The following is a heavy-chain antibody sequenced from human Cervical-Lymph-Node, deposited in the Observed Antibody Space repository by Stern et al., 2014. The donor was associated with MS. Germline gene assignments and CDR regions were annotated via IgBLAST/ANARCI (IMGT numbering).Heavy chain of an antibody. D-gene: IGHD3-10*01. CDR3: ARDPSRFGDNGYFDF. CDR2: ISQDGTNK. Sequence: VQLVESGGGLVQPGKSLRLSCAASGFTFSSFAMHWVRQAPGQGLEWLAVISQDGTNKYSAASVKGRFTISRDKSNNMVYLQISSLRPDDTALYFCARDPSRFGDNGYFDFWGQGTLVTVSS. V-gene: IGHV3-30-3*01. J-gene: IGHJ4*02. CDR1: GFTFSSFA.